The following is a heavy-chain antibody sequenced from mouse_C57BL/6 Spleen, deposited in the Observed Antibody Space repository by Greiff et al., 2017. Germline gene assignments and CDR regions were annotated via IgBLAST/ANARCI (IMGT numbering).Heavy chain of an antibody. CDR3: ASLTGHWYFDV. CDR2: ISYDGSN. V-gene: IGHV3-6*01. J-gene: IGHJ1*03. CDR1: GYSITSGYY. D-gene: IGHD4-1*01. Sequence: EVKLQESGPGLVKPSQSLSLTCSVTGYSITSGYYWNWIRQFPGNKLEWMGYISYDGSNNYNPSLKNRISITRDTSKNQFFLKLNSVTTEDTATYYCASLTGHWYFDVWGTGTTVTVSS.